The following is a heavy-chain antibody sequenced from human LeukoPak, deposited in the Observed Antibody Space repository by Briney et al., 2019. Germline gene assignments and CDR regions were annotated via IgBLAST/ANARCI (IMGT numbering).Heavy chain of an antibody. CDR3: ARDNEAVTTDGTRWGSLFDY. CDR1: GYSFTGYY. CDR2: INPNSGGT. Sequence: ASVKVSCKASGYSFTGYYMHWVRQAPGQGLEWLGRINPNSGGTDYAQKFQGRVTITADESTSTAYMELSSLRSEDTAVYYCARDNEAVTTDGTRWGSLFDYWGQGTLVTVSS. J-gene: IGHJ4*02. D-gene: IGHD4-11*01. V-gene: IGHV1-2*06.